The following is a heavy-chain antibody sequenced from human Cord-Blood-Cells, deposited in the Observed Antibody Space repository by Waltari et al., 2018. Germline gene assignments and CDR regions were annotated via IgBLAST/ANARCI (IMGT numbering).Heavy chain of an antibody. CDR2: KSYDGSTK. CDR3: ARDRATGVVDY. Sequence: QVQLVESGGGVVKPGRSLRISCAASGFTFSSYAMHWVRQAPGKGLEWVAVKSYDGSTKYYADSVKGRFTISRDNSKNTLYLQMNSLRAEDTAVYYCARDRATGVVDYWGQGTLVTVSS. V-gene: IGHV3-30*04. CDR1: GFTFSSYA. D-gene: IGHD7-27*01. J-gene: IGHJ4*02.